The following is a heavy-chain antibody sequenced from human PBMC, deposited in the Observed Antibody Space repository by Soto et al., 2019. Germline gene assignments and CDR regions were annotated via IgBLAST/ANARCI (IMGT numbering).Heavy chain of an antibody. CDR2: ITGSGDIT. J-gene: IGHJ4*02. CDR3: AKEEDSGGYKGFSFDF. CDR1: GFTFTFYA. D-gene: IGHD3-22*01. V-gene: IGHV3-23*01. Sequence: PGGSLRLSYAASGFTFTFYAMSWVRQAPGKGLQWVSGITGSGDITYYADSVKDRLTISRDNSKNTLYLQMNSLRAEDTAVYYCAKEEDSGGYKGFSFDFWGQGALVTVSS.